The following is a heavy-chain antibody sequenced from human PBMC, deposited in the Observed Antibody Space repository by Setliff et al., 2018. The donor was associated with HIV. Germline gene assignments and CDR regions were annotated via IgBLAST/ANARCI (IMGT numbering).Heavy chain of an antibody. Sequence: ETLSLTCAVSGYSISTAYYWGWIRQPPGKGLEWIGSVYHSGTTYYNPSLKSRVTISVDMSNNQFSLKVTSVTAADTAVYYCMRGRSITIFGVVYFDFWGQGTQVTVSS. CDR1: GYSISTAYY. CDR2: VYHSGTT. V-gene: IGHV4-38-2*01. CDR3: MRGRSITIFGVVYFDF. J-gene: IGHJ4*02. D-gene: IGHD3-3*01.